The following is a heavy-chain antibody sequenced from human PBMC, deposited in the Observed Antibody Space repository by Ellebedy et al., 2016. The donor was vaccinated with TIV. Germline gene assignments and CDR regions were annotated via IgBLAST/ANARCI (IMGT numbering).Heavy chain of an antibody. Sequence: PGGSLRLSCAASGFTFSSYGMTWVRQAPGKGLAWVSDISGSGDTTYYADSVKGRFTLSRDNSKNTVYLQMNSLRAEDTAVYYCAKTGGYIYGLPDFWGQGTLVTVSS. CDR1: GFTFSSYG. V-gene: IGHV3-23*01. CDR3: AKTGGYIYGLPDF. CDR2: ISGSGDTT. D-gene: IGHD5-18*01. J-gene: IGHJ4*02.